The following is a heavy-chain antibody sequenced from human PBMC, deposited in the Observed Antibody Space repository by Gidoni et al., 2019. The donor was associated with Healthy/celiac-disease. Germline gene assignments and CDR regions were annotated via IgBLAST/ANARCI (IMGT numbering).Heavy chain of an antibody. CDR3: AKDRGSGRTPPYYYYYGMDV. CDR1: GVTLDVYS. CDR2: ISWDGGST. V-gene: IGHV3-43*01. J-gene: IGHJ6*02. Sequence: EVQLVESGGVVVQTGGSLRLSCAAYGVTLDVYSMHWVRQAPGKGLEWVSLISWDGGSTYYADSVKGRFTISRDNSKNSLYLQMNSLRTEDTALYYCAKDRGSGRTPPYYYYYGMDVWGQGTTVTVSS. D-gene: IGHD3-10*01.